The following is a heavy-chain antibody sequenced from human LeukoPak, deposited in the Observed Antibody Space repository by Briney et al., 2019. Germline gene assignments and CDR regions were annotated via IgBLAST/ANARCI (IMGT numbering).Heavy chain of an antibody. Sequence: GRSLRLSCAASGFTFSSYGMHWVRQAPGKGLEWVAVISYDGSNKYYADSVKGRFTISRDNPKNTLYLQMNSLRAEDTAVYYCAKDTHFVVVPAVEDSSSWPLDYWGQGTLVTVSS. CDR2: ISYDGSNK. CDR1: GFTFSSYG. V-gene: IGHV3-30*18. CDR3: AKDTHFVVVPAVEDSSSWPLDY. J-gene: IGHJ4*02. D-gene: IGHD2-2*01.